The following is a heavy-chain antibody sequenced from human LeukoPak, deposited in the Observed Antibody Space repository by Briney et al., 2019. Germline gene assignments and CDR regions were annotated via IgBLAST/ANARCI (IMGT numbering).Heavy chain of an antibody. Sequence: SETLSLTCTVSGGSISSSSYYWGWIRQPPGKGLEWIGSIYYSGSTYYNPSLKSRVTISVDTSKNQFPLKLSSVTAADTAVYYCATDYYDSSGYYPGDAFDIWGQGTMVTVSS. D-gene: IGHD3-22*01. CDR1: GGSISSSSYY. CDR3: ATDYYDSSGYYPGDAFDI. CDR2: IYYSGST. J-gene: IGHJ3*02. V-gene: IGHV4-39*01.